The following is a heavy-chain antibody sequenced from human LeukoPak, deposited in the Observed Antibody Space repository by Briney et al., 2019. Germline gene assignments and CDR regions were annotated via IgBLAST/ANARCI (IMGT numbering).Heavy chain of an antibody. CDR3: ARLDYGDYGGGGWFDP. V-gene: IGHV4-30-2*01. D-gene: IGHD4-17*01. Sequence: SETLSLTCAVSGGSISSGGYSWSWIRQPPGKGLEWIGYIYHSGSTYYNPSLKSRVTISVDRSKNQFSLKLSSVTAADTAVYCCARLDYGDYGGGGWFDPWGQGTLVTVSS. J-gene: IGHJ5*02. CDR2: IYHSGST. CDR1: GGSISSGGYS.